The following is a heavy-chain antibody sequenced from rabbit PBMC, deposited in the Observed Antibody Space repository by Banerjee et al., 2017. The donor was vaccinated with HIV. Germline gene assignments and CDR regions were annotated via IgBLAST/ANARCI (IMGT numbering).Heavy chain of an antibody. D-gene: IGHD4-1*01. CDR2: IYTGSGAT. CDR1: GFSFSNKYV. CDR3: VRDLAGVIGWNFNL. Sequence: QEQLEESGGDLVKPEGSLTLTCTASGFSFSNKYVMCWVRQAPGKGLEWVGCIYTGSGATYYANWVNGRFTISRSTSLNTVDLKVTSLTAADTATYFCVRDLAGVIGWNFNLWGQGTLVTVS. J-gene: IGHJ4*01. V-gene: IGHV1S43*01.